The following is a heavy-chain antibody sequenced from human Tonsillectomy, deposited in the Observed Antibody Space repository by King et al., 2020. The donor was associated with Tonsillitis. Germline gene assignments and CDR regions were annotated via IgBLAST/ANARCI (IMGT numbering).Heavy chain of an antibody. V-gene: IGHV3-30-3*01. CDR1: GFTFSRYA. CDR2: ISYDGSKK. J-gene: IGHJ4*02. Sequence: QLVQSGGGVVQPGRSLRLSCAASGFTFSRYAMHWVRQAPGKGLGWGAVISYDGSKKYYADPVKGRFTNSRDNSKNTLYLQMNSLRAEDTAVYYCARFIDYWGQGTLVTVSS. CDR3: ARFIDY.